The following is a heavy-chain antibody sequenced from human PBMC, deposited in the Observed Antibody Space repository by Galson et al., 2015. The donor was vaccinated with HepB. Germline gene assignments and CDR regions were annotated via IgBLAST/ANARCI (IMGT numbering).Heavy chain of an antibody. Sequence: SLRLSCAASGFTFSSYGMHWVRQAPGKGLEWVAVIWYDGSNKYYADSVKGRFTISRDNSKNTLYLQMNSLRAEDTAVYYCARDSSGWTSYYFDYCCQGTLLTVSS. D-gene: IGHD6-19*01. CDR1: GFTFSSYG. CDR2: IWYDGSNK. J-gene: IGHJ4*02. CDR3: ARDSSGWTSYYFDY. V-gene: IGHV3-33*01.